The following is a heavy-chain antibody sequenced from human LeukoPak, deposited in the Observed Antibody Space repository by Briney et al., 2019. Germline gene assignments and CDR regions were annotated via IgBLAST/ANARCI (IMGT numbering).Heavy chain of an antibody. CDR1: DFTVSNMY. CDR2: IYSDGRT. V-gene: IGHV3-53*01. CDR3: APSFLEWLDLPFSLDY. D-gene: IGHD3-3*01. J-gene: IGHJ4*02. Sequence: PGGSLRLSCAASDFTVSNMYMTWVRQAPGKGLEWVSLIYSDGRTDYEDSVKGRFTSSRDNAKNPLYLQMNSLGAEDTAVYYCAPSFLEWLDLPFSLDYRGEGTLVTVSS.